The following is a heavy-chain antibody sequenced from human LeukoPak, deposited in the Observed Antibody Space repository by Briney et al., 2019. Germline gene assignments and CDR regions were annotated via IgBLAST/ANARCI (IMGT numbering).Heavy chain of an antibody. Sequence: GGSLRLSCAASGFTFSSYWMSWVRQAPGKGLEWVADKKQDGSEKYYVDSVKGRFTISRDNAKNSLYLQMNSLRAEDTAVYYCARPKGRIAVAGFDYWGQGTLVTVSS. J-gene: IGHJ4*02. CDR3: ARPKGRIAVAGFDY. V-gene: IGHV3-7*03. D-gene: IGHD6-19*01. CDR2: KKQDGSEK. CDR1: GFTFSSYW.